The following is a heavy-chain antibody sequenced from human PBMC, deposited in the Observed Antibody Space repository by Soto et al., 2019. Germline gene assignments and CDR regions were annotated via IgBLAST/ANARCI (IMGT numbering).Heavy chain of an antibody. CDR3: ARDLIVVVVAATSVGWFDP. CDR1: GGTFSSYT. D-gene: IGHD2-15*01. CDR2: IIPILGIA. J-gene: IGHJ5*02. Sequence: QVQLVQSGAEVKKPVSSVKVSCKASGGTFSSYTISWVRQAPGQGLEWMGRIIPILGIANYAQKFQGRVTITADKSTSTAYMELSSLRSEDTAVYYCARDLIVVVVAATSVGWFDPWGQGTLVTVSS. V-gene: IGHV1-69*08.